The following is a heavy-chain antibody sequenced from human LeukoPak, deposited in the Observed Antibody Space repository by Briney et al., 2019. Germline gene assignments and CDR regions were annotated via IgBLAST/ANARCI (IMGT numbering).Heavy chain of an antibody. CDR2: ISYSGTT. J-gene: IGHJ4*02. D-gene: IGHD1-26*01. CDR3: ARDGSSGSYDY. CDR1: GGPITTYY. V-gene: IGHV4-4*07. Sequence: PSETLSLTCTVSGGPITTYYLSWIRQSAGMGLEWIGTISYSGTTYYSPSLKSRVTISLDTSKNQFSLKLSSVTAADTAIYYCARDGSSGSYDYWGQGTLVTVSS.